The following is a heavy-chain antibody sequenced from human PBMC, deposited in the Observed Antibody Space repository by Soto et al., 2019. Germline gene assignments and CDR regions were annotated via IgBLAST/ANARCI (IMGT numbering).Heavy chain of an antibody. V-gene: IGHV3-33*01. D-gene: IGHD3-10*01. CDR3: VRDRTVRYCDY. Sequence: QVQLVESGGGVVQPGRSLRLSCAASGFAFSGYAMHWVRQAPGRGLEWVAVIWYDGSNKYYADSVKGRFTISRDNSYNTLYLQMDSLRADDTALYYCVRDRTVRYCDYWGQGTLVAVSS. CDR1: GFAFSGYA. CDR2: IWYDGSNK. J-gene: IGHJ4*02.